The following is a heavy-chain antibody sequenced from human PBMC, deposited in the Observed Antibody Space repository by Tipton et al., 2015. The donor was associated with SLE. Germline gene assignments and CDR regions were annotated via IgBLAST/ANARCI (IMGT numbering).Heavy chain of an antibody. CDR3: ARYYSSSDAFDI. V-gene: IGHV3-9*03. CDR1: GFTFSSYA. CDR2: ISWNSGSI. Sequence: SLRPSCAASGFTFSSYAMSWVRQAPGKGLEWVSGISWNSGSIGYADSVKGRFTISRDNAKNSLYLQMNSLRAEDMALYYCARYYSSSDAFDIWGQGTMVTVSS. D-gene: IGHD6-6*01. J-gene: IGHJ3*02.